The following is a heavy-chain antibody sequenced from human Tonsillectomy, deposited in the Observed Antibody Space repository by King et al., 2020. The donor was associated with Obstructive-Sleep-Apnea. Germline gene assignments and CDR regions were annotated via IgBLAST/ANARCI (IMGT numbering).Heavy chain of an antibody. V-gene: IGHV4-59*08. CDR2: IYYSGST. J-gene: IGHJ5*02. CDR1: GGSLMNYY. CDR3: ARLSVPVKWFDP. Sequence: VQLQESGPGLVKPSETLSLTCNVSGGSLMNYYWSWVRQPPGKGLEYIGYIYYSGSTNYNPSLESRVTISVDTAKNHFSLKLTSVTAADTAVYYCARLSVPVKWFDPWGQGTLVTVSS.